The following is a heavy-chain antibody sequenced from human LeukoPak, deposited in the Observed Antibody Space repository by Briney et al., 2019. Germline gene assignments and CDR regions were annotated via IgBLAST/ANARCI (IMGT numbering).Heavy chain of an antibody. J-gene: IGHJ5*02. CDR3: ARDNSVGDTAWWFDP. Sequence: GGTLRLSCAASGFTFSSYGMSWVRQAPGKGLEWISGISGSGGNTYYADPVKGRFTISRDNTKNTVYLQMNSLRAEDTAVYYCARDNSVGDTAWWFDPWGQGTLVTVSS. CDR1: GFTFSSYG. D-gene: IGHD1-26*01. V-gene: IGHV3-23*01. CDR2: ISGSGGNT.